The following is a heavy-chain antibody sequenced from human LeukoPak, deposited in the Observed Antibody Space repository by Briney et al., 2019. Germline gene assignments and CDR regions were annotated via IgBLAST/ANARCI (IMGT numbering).Heavy chain of an antibody. CDR3: ARHGSITMVRGRLRYYYMDV. CDR2: ISYDGSNK. J-gene: IGHJ6*03. Sequence: GRSLRLSCAASGFTFSNYGMHWVRQAPGKGLEWVAVISYDGSNKYYADSVKGRFTISRENSKNTLYLQMNSLRAEDTAVYYCARHGSITMVRGRLRYYYMDVWGKGTTVTISS. CDR1: GFTFSNYG. V-gene: IGHV3-30*03. D-gene: IGHD3-10*01.